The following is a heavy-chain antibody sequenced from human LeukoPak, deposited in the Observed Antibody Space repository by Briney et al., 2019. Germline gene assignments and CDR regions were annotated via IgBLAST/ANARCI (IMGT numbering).Heavy chain of an antibody. CDR3: ARAHYDSSWYKWGVGYYFDY. Sequence: PSQTLSLTCTVSGGSISSGDYYWSWIRQPPGKGLEWIGYIYYSGSTYYNPSPKSRVTISVDTSKNQFSLKLSSVTAADTAVYYCARAHYDSSWYKWGVGYYFDYWGQGTLVTVSS. J-gene: IGHJ4*02. CDR2: IYYSGST. V-gene: IGHV4-30-4*01. CDR1: GGSISSGDYY. D-gene: IGHD6-13*01.